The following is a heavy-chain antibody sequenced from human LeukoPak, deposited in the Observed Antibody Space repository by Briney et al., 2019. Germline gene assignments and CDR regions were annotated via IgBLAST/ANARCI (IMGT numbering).Heavy chain of an antibody. CDR1: GFTFSSYA. D-gene: IGHD3-10*01. V-gene: IGHV3-23*01. Sequence: PGGSLRLSCAASGFTFSSYAMSWVRQAPGKGLEWVSAISGSGGSTYYADSVKGRFTISRDNSKNTLYLQMNSLRAEDTAVYYCAKASVVLWFGELLPDQYYFDYWGQGTLVTVSS. J-gene: IGHJ4*02. CDR2: ISGSGGST. CDR3: AKASVVLWFGELLPDQYYFDY.